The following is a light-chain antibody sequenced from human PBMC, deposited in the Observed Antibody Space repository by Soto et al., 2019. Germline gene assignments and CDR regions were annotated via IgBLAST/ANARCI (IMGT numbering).Light chain of an antibody. CDR2: ATS. CDR3: QQYGTSPRT. Sequence: ETVLAQSPGTLSLSPGEGATLSCRASQTVSSSYLAWYQQKPGQAPRLLIYATSSRATGIPDRFSGSGSGTDFTLTISRLEPEDFAVYYCQQYGTSPRTFGQGTKVEIK. V-gene: IGKV3-20*01. J-gene: IGKJ1*01. CDR1: QTVSSSY.